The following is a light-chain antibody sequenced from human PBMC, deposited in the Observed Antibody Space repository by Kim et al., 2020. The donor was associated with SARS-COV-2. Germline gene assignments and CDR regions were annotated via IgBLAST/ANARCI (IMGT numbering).Light chain of an antibody. Sequence: DIQMTQSPSTLSASVGDRVTITCRASQSISSWLAWYQQKPGKAPKLLIYDASILKSGVPSRFSGSVSGTEFTLTISSLQPDDFATYHCQQYDSYSPWTFGRATKVDI. CDR3: QQYDSYSPWT. CDR2: DAS. J-gene: IGKJ1*01. V-gene: IGKV1-5*01. CDR1: QSISSW.